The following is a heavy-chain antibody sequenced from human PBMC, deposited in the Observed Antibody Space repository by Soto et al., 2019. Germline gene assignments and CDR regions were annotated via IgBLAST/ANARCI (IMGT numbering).Heavy chain of an antibody. CDR1: GFTLRSYE. D-gene: IGHD1-1*01. Sequence: GGSLRLSCEASGFTLRSYEMNWVRLAPGKGLEWISYISSSTRTTYYADSVKGRFIISRDNARKSVYLQMNSLRVEDTAIYYCARSNTTIQGGLSYYNGMDVWGQGTTVTVSS. V-gene: IGHV3-48*03. CDR2: ISSSTRTT. J-gene: IGHJ6*02. CDR3: ARSNTTIQGGLSYYNGMDV.